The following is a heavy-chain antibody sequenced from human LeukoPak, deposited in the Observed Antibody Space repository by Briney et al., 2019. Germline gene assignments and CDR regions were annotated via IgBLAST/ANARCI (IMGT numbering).Heavy chain of an antibody. Sequence: GESLKISCKGSGYSFTSYWIGWVRQMPGKGLEWMGIIYPGDSDTRYSPSFQGQVTISADKSISTAYLQWSSLKASDTAMYYCARSPQYYYDSSGYYIDAFDIWGQGTMVTVSS. CDR1: GYSFTSYW. CDR3: ARSPQYYYDSSGYYIDAFDI. J-gene: IGHJ3*02. V-gene: IGHV5-51*01. CDR2: IYPGDSDT. D-gene: IGHD3-22*01.